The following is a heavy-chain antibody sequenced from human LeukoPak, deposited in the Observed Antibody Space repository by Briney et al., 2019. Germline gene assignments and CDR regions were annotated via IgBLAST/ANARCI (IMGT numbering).Heavy chain of an antibody. J-gene: IGHJ4*02. D-gene: IGHD5-18*01. CDR3: AKDRGYSYGYDY. V-gene: IGHV3-23*01. CDR2: ISGSGGST. Sequence: PGGSLRLSCAASGFTFSSYAMSWVRQAPGKGLEWVTAISGSGGSTYYADSVKGRFTISRDNSKNTLYLQMNSLRAEDTAVYYCAKDRGYSYGYDYWGQGTLVTVSS. CDR1: GFTFSSYA.